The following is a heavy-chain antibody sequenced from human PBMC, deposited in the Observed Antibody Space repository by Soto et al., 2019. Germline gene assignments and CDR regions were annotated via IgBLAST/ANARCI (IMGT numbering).Heavy chain of an antibody. D-gene: IGHD2-15*01. Sequence: PGGSLRLSCAASGLNFEKCSMNWVRQPPGKGPEWLASISPASTYIRYADSVKGRFTISRDNARNSLSLQIMSLRADDTAMYYCAADTGDIEVVPATTWGQGTLVTVSS. CDR1: GLNFEKCS. V-gene: IGHV3-21*04. CDR3: AADTGDIEVVPATT. J-gene: IGHJ4*02. CDR2: ISPASTYI.